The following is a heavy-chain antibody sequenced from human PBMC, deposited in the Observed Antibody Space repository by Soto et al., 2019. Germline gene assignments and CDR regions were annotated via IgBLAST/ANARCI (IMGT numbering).Heavy chain of an antibody. V-gene: IGHV5-51*01. CDR3: ARLKMAYYYDSSGYYFEWFDP. CDR1: GYSFTSYW. D-gene: IGHD3-22*01. CDR2: IYPGDSDT. Sequence: GESLKISCKGSGYSFTSYWIGRVRQMPGKGLEWMGIIYPGDSDTRYSPSFQGQVTISADKSISTAYLQWSSLKASDTAMYYCARLKMAYYYDSSGYYFEWFDPWGQGTLVTVSS. J-gene: IGHJ5*02.